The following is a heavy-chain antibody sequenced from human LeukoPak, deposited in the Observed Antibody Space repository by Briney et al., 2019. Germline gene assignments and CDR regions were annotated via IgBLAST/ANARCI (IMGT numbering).Heavy chain of an antibody. CDR2: ISSSGSTI. D-gene: IGHD3-10*01. CDR3: ARDFYGGFGDLEGPFDY. Sequence: GGSLRLSCAASGFTFSSYEMNWVRQAPGKGLEWVSYISSSGSTIYYADSVKGRFTISRDNAKNSLYLQMNSLRAEDTAVYYCARDFYGGFGDLEGPFDYWGQGTLVTVSS. J-gene: IGHJ4*02. V-gene: IGHV3-48*03. CDR1: GFTFSSYE.